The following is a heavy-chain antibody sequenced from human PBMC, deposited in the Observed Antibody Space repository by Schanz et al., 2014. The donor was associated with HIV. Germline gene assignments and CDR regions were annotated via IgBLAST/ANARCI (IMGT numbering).Heavy chain of an antibody. J-gene: IGHJ4*02. CDR1: GGTFSIYA. CDR2: IIHIFGTT. CDR3: VRGVIYYDSGSYYNYFDY. D-gene: IGHD3-10*01. Sequence: QVQLVQSGAEVKKPGSSVQVSCKASGGTFSIYAISWVRQAPGQGLEWMGGIIHIFGTTNYAPKFQGRVTINVDKSTSAAYMELSSLRSEDTAVYYCVRGVIYYDSGSYYNYFDYWGQGTLVTVSS. V-gene: IGHV1-69*06.